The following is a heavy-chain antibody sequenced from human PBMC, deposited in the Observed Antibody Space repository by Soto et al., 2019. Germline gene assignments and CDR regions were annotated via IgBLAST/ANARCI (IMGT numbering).Heavy chain of an antibody. J-gene: IGHJ5*02. CDR2: IYHSGST. V-gene: IGHV4-30-2*01. Sequence: PSETLSLTCAVSGGSISSGGYSWSWIRQPPGKGLERIGYIYHSGSTYYNPSLKSRVTISVDRSKNQFSLKLSSVTAADTAVYYCATGRKPGNWFDPWGQGTLVTVSS. CDR1: GGSISSGGYS. CDR3: ATGRKPGNWFDP.